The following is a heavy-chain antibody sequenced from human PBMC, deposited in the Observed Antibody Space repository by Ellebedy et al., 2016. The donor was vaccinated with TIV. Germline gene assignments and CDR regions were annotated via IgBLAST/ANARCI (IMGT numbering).Heavy chain of an antibody. Sequence: GESLKISXKGSGYSFTSYWIGWVRQMPGKGLEWLGIIYPGDSDTRYSPSFQGQVTISADKSISTAYLQWSSLKASDTAMYYCARLPTKGVVITTRTEYFQHWGQGTLVTVSS. J-gene: IGHJ1*01. D-gene: IGHD3-22*01. CDR3: ARLPTKGVVITTRTEYFQH. CDR2: IYPGDSDT. V-gene: IGHV5-51*01. CDR1: GYSFTSYW.